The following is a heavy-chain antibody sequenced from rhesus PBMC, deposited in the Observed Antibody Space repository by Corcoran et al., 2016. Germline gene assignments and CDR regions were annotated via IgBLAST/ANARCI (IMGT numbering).Heavy chain of an antibody. V-gene: IGHV3S26*01. CDR2: ISESGVTQ. J-gene: IGHJ6*01. Sequence: DVQLVESGGGLVKPGGSLRLSCVASGFTFSSYVMHWVRQAPGKGLEWVSVISESGVTQYYADSGKGRFTSSRDNVKNSLFLKMNSLRAEDTAVYYCTRRGYCSGIYCSGSGYGLDSWGQGVVVTVSS. D-gene: IGHD2-27*01. CDR3: TRRGYCSGIYCSGSGYGLDS. CDR1: GFTFSSYV.